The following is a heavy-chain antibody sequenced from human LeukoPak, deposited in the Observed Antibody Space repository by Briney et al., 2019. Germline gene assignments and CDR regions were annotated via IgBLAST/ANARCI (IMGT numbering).Heavy chain of an antibody. J-gene: IGHJ4*02. D-gene: IGHD5-18*01. V-gene: IGHV3-30*03. CDR3: ARNKKGDRYTYGHDY. CDR2: IPYDGSNK. CDR1: GFTFSSYG. Sequence: GGSLRLSCAASGFTFSSYGMHWVRQAPGKGLEWVAVIPYDGSNKYYADSVKGRFTISRDNSKNTLYLQMNSLRAEDTAVYYCARNKKGDRYTYGHDYWGQGTLVTVSS.